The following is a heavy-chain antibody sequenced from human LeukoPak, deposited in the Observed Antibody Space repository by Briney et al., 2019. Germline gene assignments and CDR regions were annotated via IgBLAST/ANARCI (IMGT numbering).Heavy chain of an antibody. V-gene: IGHV3-23*01. J-gene: IGHJ3*02. Sequence: GGSLRLSCAASGFTFSSYAMRWVRQAPGKRLEWVSAISGSGGSTYYADSVKGRFTISRDNSKNTLYLQMNSLRAEDTAVYYCAIRPYCSSTSCYLDAFDIWGQGTMVTVSS. CDR1: GFTFSSYA. D-gene: IGHD2-2*01. CDR2: ISGSGGST. CDR3: AIRPYCSSTSCYLDAFDI.